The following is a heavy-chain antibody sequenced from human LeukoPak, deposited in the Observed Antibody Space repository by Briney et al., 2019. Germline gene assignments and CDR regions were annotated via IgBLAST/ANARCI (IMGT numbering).Heavy chain of an antibody. Sequence: GGSLRLSCAASGFTFSSYGMHWVRPAPGKGVEWVAFIRYDGSKKYYADSVKGRFTTTRDHSKNTLYLQMNSLRADDTAVYSCANSGWSPKAWGQGTLVTVSS. J-gene: IGHJ5*02. CDR1: GFTFSSYG. CDR3: ANSGWSPKA. D-gene: IGHD6-19*01. V-gene: IGHV3-30*02. CDR2: IRYDGSKK.